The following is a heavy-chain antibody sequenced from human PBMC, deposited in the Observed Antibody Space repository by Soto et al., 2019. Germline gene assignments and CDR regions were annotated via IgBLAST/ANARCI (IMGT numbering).Heavy chain of an antibody. V-gene: IGHV4-59*01. D-gene: IGHD3-9*01. J-gene: IGHJ3*02. Sequence: PSETMSLTCTVSGGSLSSYYLSWIRQPTGKGLEWIGYIYYSGSTNYNPSLESRVTISVDTSKNQFSLKLSSVTAADTAVYYCARDTGYFDWPDAFDIWGQGTMVTVSS. CDR2: IYYSGST. CDR3: ARDTGYFDWPDAFDI. CDR1: GGSLSSYY.